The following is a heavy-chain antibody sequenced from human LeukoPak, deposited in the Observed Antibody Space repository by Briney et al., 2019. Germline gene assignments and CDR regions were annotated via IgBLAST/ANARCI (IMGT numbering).Heavy chain of an antibody. J-gene: IGHJ4*02. V-gene: IGHV5-51*01. CDR1: GYSFTNYW. CDR3: ARRSQMATIDFDY. D-gene: IGHD5-24*01. CDR2: IYPADSDT. Sequence: GESLKISCKGSGYSFTNYWIGWVRQMPGKGLEWMGLIYPADSDTRHSPSFQGQVTISADKSISTAYLQWSSLKASDTAMYYCARRSQMATIDFDYWGQGTLVTVSS.